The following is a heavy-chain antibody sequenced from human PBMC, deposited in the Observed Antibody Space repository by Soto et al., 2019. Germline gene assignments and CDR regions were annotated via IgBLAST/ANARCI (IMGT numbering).Heavy chain of an antibody. Sequence: GGSRRLSCAGSGVTFSSYTMNWVRQAPGKGLEWVSSISSSSYIYYADSVKGRFTISRDNAKNSLYLQMNGLRAEDTAVYYCARILIIETTRAPYFDSWRQRP. D-gene: IGHD1-20*01. CDR2: ISSSSYI. CDR1: GVTFSSYT. V-gene: IGHV3-21*01. J-gene: IGHJ4*02. CDR3: ARILIIETTRAPYFDS.